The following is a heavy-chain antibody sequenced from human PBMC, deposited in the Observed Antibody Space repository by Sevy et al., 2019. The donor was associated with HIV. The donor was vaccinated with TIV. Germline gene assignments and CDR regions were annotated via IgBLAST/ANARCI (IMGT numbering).Heavy chain of an antibody. Sequence: ASVKVPCKVSGYTLAKFSIHWVRQAPGKGLEWMTSFDPEDGDREDGKTIYAQKFLGRVTMTEDTSTDTAYMELSSLRSDDTAVYYCATTKDYYDSSGYPFDYWGQGTLVTVSS. J-gene: IGHJ4*02. CDR1: GYTLAKFS. D-gene: IGHD3-22*01. CDR2: FDPEDGDREDGKT. CDR3: ATTKDYYDSSGYPFDY. V-gene: IGHV1-24*01.